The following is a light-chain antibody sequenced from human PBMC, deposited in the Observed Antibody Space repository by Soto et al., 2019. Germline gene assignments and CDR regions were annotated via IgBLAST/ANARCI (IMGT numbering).Light chain of an antibody. V-gene: IGKV3-15*01. CDR3: QQYNEWPPFT. Sequence: EIVMTQSPATLSVSPGERATLSCRASQSVSSNLAWYQHKPGQAPRLLIYGASTRATGIPARFSGSGSGTDFTLTISSLQPEDFAVYYCQQYNEWPPFTFGQGTRLEIK. CDR2: GAS. CDR1: QSVSSN. J-gene: IGKJ5*01.